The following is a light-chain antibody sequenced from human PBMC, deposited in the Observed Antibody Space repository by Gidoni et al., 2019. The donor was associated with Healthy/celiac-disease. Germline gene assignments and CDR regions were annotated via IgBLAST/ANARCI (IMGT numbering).Light chain of an antibody. CDR1: QSISSY. CDR2: AAS. Sequence: DIQLTQSPSSLSASVGDRVTITCRASQSISSYLNWYQQKPGKAPKLLIYAASSLQSGVPSRFSGSGSGTDFTLTISSLQTEDFATYYCQQSYSTTWTFGQXTKVEIK. CDR3: QQSYSTTWT. J-gene: IGKJ1*01. V-gene: IGKV1-39*01.